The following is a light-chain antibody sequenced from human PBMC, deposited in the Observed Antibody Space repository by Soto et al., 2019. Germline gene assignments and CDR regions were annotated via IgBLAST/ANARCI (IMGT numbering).Light chain of an antibody. J-gene: IGKJ1*01. CDR2: DAS. V-gene: IGKV3-11*01. Sequence: ETALTQSPATLSLSPGERATLSCRASQSVSSYLAWYQQKPGQAPRLLIYDASKRATGIPARFSGSGSGTDFSLTISSLEPEDFAVYYCQQRRHWPATFGQGTKVEIK. CDR3: QQRRHWPAT. CDR1: QSVSSY.